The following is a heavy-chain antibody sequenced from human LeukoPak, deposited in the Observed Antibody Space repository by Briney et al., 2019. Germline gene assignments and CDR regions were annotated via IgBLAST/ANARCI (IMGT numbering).Heavy chain of an antibody. D-gene: IGHD3-10*01. CDR2: INHSGTT. V-gene: IGHV4-34*01. J-gene: IGHJ6*03. Sequence: PSETLSLTCAVYGGSFSGYYWSWIRQPPGKGLEWIGEINHSGTTNYNPSLKSRVTISVDTSKNQFSLKLSSVTAADTAVYYCARHRYYYRSGSYYGAPYYMDVWGKGTTVTISS. CDR1: GGSFSGYY. CDR3: ARHRYYYRSGSYYGAPYYMDV.